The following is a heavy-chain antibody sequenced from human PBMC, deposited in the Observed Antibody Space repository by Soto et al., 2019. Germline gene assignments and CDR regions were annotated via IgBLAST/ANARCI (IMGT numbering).Heavy chain of an antibody. J-gene: IGHJ6*02. CDR1: GGSFSDYY. Sequence: QVQLQQWGAGLLKPSETLSLTCAVYGGSFSDYYWSWIRQPPGKGLEWIGEINHSGTTNYNPSLKSRVTISGDTSRNQFTLSLSSVTAADTAVYYCASSSPTPPTTYYYDSGGYLRPTHYYGMDVWGQGTTVTVSS. D-gene: IGHD3-22*01. CDR2: INHSGTT. CDR3: ASSSPTPPTTYYYDSGGYLRPTHYYGMDV. V-gene: IGHV4-34*01.